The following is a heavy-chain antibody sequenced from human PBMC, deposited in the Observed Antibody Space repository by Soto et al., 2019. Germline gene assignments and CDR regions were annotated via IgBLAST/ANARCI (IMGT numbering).Heavy chain of an antibody. CDR3: QTPRRASLSWPDGAKAFEH. J-gene: IGHJ4*02. CDR2: VSGDGTTT. Sequence: GGSLRLSCAVSGFTFSSSWMHWVRQGPGNGLVWVSRVSGDGTTTNYADSVKGRFTISRDNAKNTLYLQMDSLRVEDTAVYYCQTPRRASLSWPDGAKAFEHWGQGTQVTV. CDR1: GFTFSSSW. V-gene: IGHV3-74*01.